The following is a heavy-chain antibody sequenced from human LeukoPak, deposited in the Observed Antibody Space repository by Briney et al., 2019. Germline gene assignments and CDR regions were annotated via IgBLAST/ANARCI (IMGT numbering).Heavy chain of an antibody. CDR1: GGSISSYY. V-gene: IGHV4-59*01. D-gene: IGHD1-26*01. CDR2: IYYSGNT. CDR3: ARVPSWESKYYFDY. J-gene: IGHJ4*02. Sequence: SETLSLTCTVSGGSISSYYWTWIRQPPGKGLEWIGYIYYSGNTNYNPSLKSRVTISIDPSKNQFSLKLSSVTAADTAVYYCARVPSWESKYYFDYWGQGTLVTVSS.